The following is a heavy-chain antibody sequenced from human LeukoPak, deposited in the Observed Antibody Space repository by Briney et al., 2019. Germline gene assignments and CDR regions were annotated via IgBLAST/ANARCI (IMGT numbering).Heavy chain of an antibody. CDR3: ARVFGDFRRNWFDP. CDR1: GFTFSSYG. Sequence: GGSLRPSCAASGFTFSSYGMHWVRQAPGKGLEWVAFISYDGSNKYYADSVKGRFTISRDNSKNTLYLQMNSLRAEDTAVYYCARVFGDFRRNWFDPWGQGTLVTVSS. CDR2: ISYDGSNK. V-gene: IGHV3-30*03. D-gene: IGHD3-10*01. J-gene: IGHJ5*02.